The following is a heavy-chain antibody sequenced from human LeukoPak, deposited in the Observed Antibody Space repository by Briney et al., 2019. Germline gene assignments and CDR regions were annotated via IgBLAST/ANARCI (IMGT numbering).Heavy chain of an antibody. D-gene: IGHD6-19*01. V-gene: IGHV3-23*01. J-gene: IGHJ4*02. CDR2: ISYSGATK. Sequence: GGSLRLSCAASGFPFSSYAMTWIRQAPGKGLEWVSGISYSGATKYYADSVKGRFTISRDNSKNTLYLQMSSLVAEDTAVYYCAKDTGQWPVRTFDYWGQGTLVTVSS. CDR3: AKDTGQWPVRTFDY. CDR1: GFPFSSYA.